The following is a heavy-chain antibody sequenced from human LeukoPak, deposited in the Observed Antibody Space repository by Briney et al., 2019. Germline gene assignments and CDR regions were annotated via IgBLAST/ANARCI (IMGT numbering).Heavy chain of an antibody. CDR2: ISYDGSNK. Sequence: QSGRSLRLSCAASGFTFSSYGMHWVRQAPGKGLEWVAVISYDGSNKYYADSVKGRFTISRDNSKNTLYLQMNSLRAEDTAVYYCAGKWIHDAFDIWAKGQWSPSLQ. V-gene: IGHV3-30*03. D-gene: IGHD5-18*01. CDR3: AGKWIHDAFDI. CDR1: GFTFSSYG. J-gene: IGHJ3*02.